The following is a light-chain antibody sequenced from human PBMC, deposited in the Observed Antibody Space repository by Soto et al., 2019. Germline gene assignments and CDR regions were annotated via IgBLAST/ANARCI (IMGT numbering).Light chain of an antibody. V-gene: IGLV1-51*01. CDR2: DNN. CDR1: SSNIGNNY. Sequence: QSVLTQPPSVSAAPGQKVTIYCYGSSSNIGNNYVSWYQQLPGTAPKLLIYDNNKRPSGIPDRFSGSKSGTSATLGITGLQTGDDADYYCGTWDSSLSAVVFGGGTKVTVL. J-gene: IGLJ2*01. CDR3: GTWDSSLSAVV.